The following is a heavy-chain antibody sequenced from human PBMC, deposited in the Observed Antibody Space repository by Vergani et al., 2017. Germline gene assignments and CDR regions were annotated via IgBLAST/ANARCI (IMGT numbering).Heavy chain of an antibody. V-gene: IGHV3-30*18. D-gene: IGHD2-2*01. J-gene: IGHJ5*02. CDR2: ISYDGSNK. CDR3: AKDLSRVDPPNWFDP. Sequence: QVQLVESGGGVVQPGRSLRLSCAASGFPFSSYGMHWVRQAPGKGLEWVAVISYDGSNKYYADSVKGRFTISRDNSKNTLYLQMNSLRAEDTAVYYCAKDLSRVDPPNWFDPWGQGTLVTVSS. CDR1: GFPFSSYG.